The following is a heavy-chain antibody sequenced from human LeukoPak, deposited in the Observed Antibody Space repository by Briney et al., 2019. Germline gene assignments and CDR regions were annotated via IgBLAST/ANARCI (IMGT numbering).Heavy chain of an antibody. CDR3: AKDREEKILTGYYFDY. J-gene: IGHJ4*02. Sequence: PGGSLRLSCAASGFTVSSNYMTWIRQAPGKGLEWVSAISGSGTSTYYADSVKGRFTISRDNSKNTLYLQMSSLRADDTAVYYCAKDREEKILTGYYFDYWGQGTLVTVSS. CDR2: ISGSGTST. CDR1: GFTVSSNY. V-gene: IGHV3-23*01. D-gene: IGHD3-9*01.